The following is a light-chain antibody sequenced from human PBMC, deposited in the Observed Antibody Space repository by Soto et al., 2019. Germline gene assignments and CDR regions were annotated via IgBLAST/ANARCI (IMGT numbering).Light chain of an antibody. J-gene: IGKJ4*01. CDR3: QQRSNWPLT. Sequence: EIVLTQSPATLSLSLGERATLSCRASQCVSSDVAWYQQKPGQAPRLLLYDASNRATGIPARFSGSGSGTDLTLTISSLEPEEFAGYYCQQRSNWPLTFGGGTKVEI. CDR1: QCVSSD. CDR2: DAS. V-gene: IGKV3-11*01.